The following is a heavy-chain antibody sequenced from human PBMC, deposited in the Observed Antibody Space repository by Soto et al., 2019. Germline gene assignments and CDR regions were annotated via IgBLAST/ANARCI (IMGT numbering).Heavy chain of an antibody. CDR2: ISDDSSYI. CDR1: GFMFSAYT. J-gene: IGHJ1*01. Sequence: GGSLRLSCAASGFMFSAYTMNWVRQAPGKGLEWLSSISDDSSYIDYADSLRGRFTVSRDNARNSLYLQIDSLGVEDTAVYYCATLYYFNHWGPGTLLTVSS. V-gene: IGHV3-21*06. CDR3: ATLYYFNH.